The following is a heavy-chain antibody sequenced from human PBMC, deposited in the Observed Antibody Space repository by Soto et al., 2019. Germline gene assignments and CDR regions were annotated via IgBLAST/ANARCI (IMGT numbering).Heavy chain of an antibody. CDR2: ISDDGSNK. J-gene: IGHJ4*02. D-gene: IGHD6-13*01. CDR3: AKDGARYSSSAYYFDY. V-gene: IGHV3-30*18. Sequence: GALRLSCAASGFTFSSYGMHWVRQAPGKGLEWVAVISDDGSNKYYADSVKGRFTISRDNSKNTLYLQMNSLRAEDTAVYYCAKDGARYSSSAYYFDYWGQGTLVTVSS. CDR1: GFTFSSYG.